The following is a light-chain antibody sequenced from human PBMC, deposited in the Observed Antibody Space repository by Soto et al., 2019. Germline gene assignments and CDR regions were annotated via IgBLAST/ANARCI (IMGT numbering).Light chain of an antibody. CDR1: QSVSSN. CDR2: GAS. Sequence: EIVMTQSPATLSVSPGERATVSCRASQSVSSNLAWYQQKPGQAPRLLIYGASTRATGIPARFSGSGSGTEFTLTIGSLQSEDFAVYYCQQYGDWPLTFGGGAKVEIE. J-gene: IGKJ4*01. V-gene: IGKV3-15*01. CDR3: QQYGDWPLT.